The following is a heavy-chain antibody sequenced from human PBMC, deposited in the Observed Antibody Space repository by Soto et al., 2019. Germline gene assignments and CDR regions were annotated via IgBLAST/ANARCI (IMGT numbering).Heavy chain of an antibody. D-gene: IGHD2-15*01. J-gene: IGHJ4*02. CDR1: GYTVTDNY. Sequence: QVQLVQSGAEVRKPGASVKVSCTPSGYTVTDNYVHWVRQAPGQRLEWMAWINPTTRGTRYAQNFQGRVTVTWDTYISTAYMEMSSLRYDDTATYYCARGYCNTIGCGDYFDYWGQGTPVTVSS. CDR2: INPTTRGT. V-gene: IGHV1-2*02. CDR3: ARGYCNTIGCGDYFDY.